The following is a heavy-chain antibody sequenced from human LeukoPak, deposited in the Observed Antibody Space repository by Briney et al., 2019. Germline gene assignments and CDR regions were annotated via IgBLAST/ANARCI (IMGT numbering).Heavy chain of an antibody. Sequence: GGSLRLSCAASGFAFSSCWMHWVRQAPGKGLVWVSRINGDGSSTGYADSVKGRLTISRDNASNMMYLQMDSLRAEDSATYYCVRGTTYSSTKADFWGQGTLVTVSS. J-gene: IGHJ4*02. CDR1: GFAFSSCW. CDR2: INGDGSST. CDR3: VRGTTYSSTKADF. D-gene: IGHD6-13*01. V-gene: IGHV3-74*01.